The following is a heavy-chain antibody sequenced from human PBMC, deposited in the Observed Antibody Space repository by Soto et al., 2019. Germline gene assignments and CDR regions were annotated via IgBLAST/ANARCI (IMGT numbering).Heavy chain of an antibody. CDR1: GFTFNHYA. J-gene: IGHJ4*02. CDR2: ALQSGDGT. D-gene: IGHD3-10*01. Sequence: EVQLLESGGGLVQPGGSLRLACAASGFTFNHYAMTWVRQAPGKGPERVSTALQSGDGTFYADSVRGRFIISRDNSKDTLSLLMNSHRAEDTAVYQCVRDYYHISVSHYDIPLDSWGQGTLVTVSS. V-gene: IGHV3-23*01. CDR3: VRDYYHISVSHYDIPLDS.